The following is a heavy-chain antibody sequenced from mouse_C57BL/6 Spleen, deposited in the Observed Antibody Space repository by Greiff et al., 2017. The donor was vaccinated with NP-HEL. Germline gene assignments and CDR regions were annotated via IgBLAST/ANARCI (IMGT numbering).Heavy chain of an antibody. J-gene: IGHJ4*01. CDR2: IYPRSGNT. D-gene: IGHD1-1*01. Sequence: QVQLQQSGAELARPGASVKLSCKASGYTFTSYGISWVKQRTGQGLEWIGEIYPRSGNTYYNEKFKGKATLTADKSSSTAYMELRSLTSEDSAVYFCASGGTTVVPPYAMDYWGQGTSVTVSS. CDR1: GYTFTSYG. V-gene: IGHV1-81*01. CDR3: ASGGTTVVPPYAMDY.